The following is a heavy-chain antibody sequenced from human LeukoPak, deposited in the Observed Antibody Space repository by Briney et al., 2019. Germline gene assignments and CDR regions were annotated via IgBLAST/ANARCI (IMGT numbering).Heavy chain of an antibody. CDR1: GGSISSSTYY. CDR3: ARGKPLFDY. Sequence: SETLSLTCTVSGGSISSSTYYWGWIRQSPGKGLEWIGGVSYTGSTYYNASLKSRVSISVDTSKNQFSLKLSSVTAADTAVYYCARGKPLFDYWGQGTLVTVSS. J-gene: IGHJ4*02. V-gene: IGHV4-39*07. CDR2: VSYTGST.